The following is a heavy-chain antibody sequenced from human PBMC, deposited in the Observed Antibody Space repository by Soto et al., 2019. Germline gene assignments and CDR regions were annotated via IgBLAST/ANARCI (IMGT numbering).Heavy chain of an antibody. CDR3: TNDKFSGSYYVRGLTYYFEY. V-gene: IGHV3-9*01. CDR1: GFIFDDYA. J-gene: IGHJ4*02. D-gene: IGHD1-26*01. CDR2: ISWNRGII. Sequence: PGGSLRLSCAASGFIFDDYAMHWFRQAPGKGLEWVSGISWNRGIIGYADSVKGRFTISRDNAKNALYLQMNSLRAEDTAVYYCTNDKFSGSYYVRGLTYYFEYWGQGTLVTVSS.